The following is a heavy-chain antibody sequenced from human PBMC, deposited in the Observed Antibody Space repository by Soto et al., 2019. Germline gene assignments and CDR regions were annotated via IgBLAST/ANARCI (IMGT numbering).Heavy chain of an antibody. CDR1: GFTFSSYA. CDR3: AKSGSRRYSSGWYDSVTPVPLSPFDY. Sequence: GGSLRLSCAGSGFTFSSYAMSWVRQAPGKGLEWVSAISGSGGSKYYADSVKGRFTISRDNSKNTLYLQMNSLRAEDTAVYYCAKSGSRRYSSGWYDSVTPVPLSPFDYWGQGTLVTVSS. J-gene: IGHJ4*02. CDR2: ISGSGGSK. V-gene: IGHV3-23*01. D-gene: IGHD6-19*01.